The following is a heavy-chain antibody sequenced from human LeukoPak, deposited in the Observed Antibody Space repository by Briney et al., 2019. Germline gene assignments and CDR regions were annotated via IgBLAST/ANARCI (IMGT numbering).Heavy chain of an antibody. CDR1: GFTVSSNY. CDR2: IYSGGST. D-gene: IGHD5-18*01. J-gene: IGHJ6*02. CDR3: ARDRVDTAMEYYYYYGMDV. V-gene: IGHV3-53*01. Sequence: PGGSLRLSCAAPGFTVSSNYMSWVRQAPGKGLEWVSVIYSGGSTYYADSVKGRFTISRDNSKNTLYLQMNSLRAEDTAVYYCARDRVDTAMEYYYYYGMDVWGQGTTVTVSS.